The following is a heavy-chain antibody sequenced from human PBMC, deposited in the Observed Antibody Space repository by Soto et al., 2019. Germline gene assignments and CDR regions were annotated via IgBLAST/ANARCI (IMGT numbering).Heavy chain of an antibody. Sequence: QVQLVESGGGVVQPGRSLRLSCAASGFTFSSYGMHWVRQAPGKGLEWVAVIWYDGSNKYYADSVKGRFTISRDNSKNPLYLQMNSLRVEETSVYYCARDRYSSGWYDLDYWGQGTLVTVSS. CDR1: GFTFSSYG. CDR2: IWYDGSNK. V-gene: IGHV3-33*01. CDR3: ARDRYSSGWYDLDY. D-gene: IGHD6-19*01. J-gene: IGHJ4*02.